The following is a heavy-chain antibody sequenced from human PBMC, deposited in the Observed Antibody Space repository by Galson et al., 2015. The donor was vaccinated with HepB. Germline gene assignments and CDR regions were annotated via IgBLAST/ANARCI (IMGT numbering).Heavy chain of an antibody. CDR2: IDPSDSYT. V-gene: IGHV5-10-1*01. Sequence: QSGAEVKKPGESLRISCKGSGYSFTSYWISWVRQMPGKGLEWMGRIDPSDSYTNYSPSFQGHVTISADKSISTAYLQWSSLKASDTAMYYCARGYYDFWSGYYFPPLTPSHHWYFDLWGRGTLVTVSS. CDR3: ARGYYDFWSGYYFPPLTPSHHWYFDL. J-gene: IGHJ2*01. D-gene: IGHD3-3*01. CDR1: GYSFTSYW.